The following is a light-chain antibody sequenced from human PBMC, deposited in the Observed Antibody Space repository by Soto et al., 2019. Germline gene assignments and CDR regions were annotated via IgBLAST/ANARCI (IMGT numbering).Light chain of an antibody. CDR3: CSYAGSYTYV. CDR2: DVT. J-gene: IGLJ1*01. CDR1: SSDVGGYNY. V-gene: IGLV2-11*01. Sequence: QSALTQPRSVSGSPGQSVTISCAGTSSDVGGYNYVSWYQHHPGKAPKLMIYDVTKRPSGVRDRFSASKSGNTASLTISGLQAEDEADYYCCSYAGSYTYVFGTRTKFTVL.